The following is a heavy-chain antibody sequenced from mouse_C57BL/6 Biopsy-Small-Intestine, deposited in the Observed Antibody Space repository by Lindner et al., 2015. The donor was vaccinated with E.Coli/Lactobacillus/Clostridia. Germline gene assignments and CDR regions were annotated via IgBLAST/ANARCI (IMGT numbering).Heavy chain of an antibody. CDR2: ISSGSSTI. V-gene: IGHV5-17*01. CDR1: GFTFSDYG. CDR3: ARWGELRLRGAMDY. Sequence: VQLQESGGGLVKPGGSLKLSCAASGFTFSDYGMHWVRQAPEKGLEWVAYISSGSSTIYYADTVKGRFTISRDNAKNTLFLQMTSLRSEDTAMYYCARWGELRLRGAMDYWGQGTPVTVSS. J-gene: IGHJ4*01. D-gene: IGHD3-2*02.